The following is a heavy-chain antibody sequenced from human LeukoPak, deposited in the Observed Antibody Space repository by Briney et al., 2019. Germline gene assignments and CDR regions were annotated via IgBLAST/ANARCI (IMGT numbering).Heavy chain of an antibody. J-gene: IGHJ4*02. V-gene: IGHV3-11*06. CDR2: ITDSGVFT. Sequence: GGSLRLSCAVSGFTFSDYYMNWIRQAPGRGLEWVSYITDSGVFTKYTDSVKARFTISRDNAQNSLSLQLNSLRVEDTAIYYCARMIMFRGVPSAAFDSWGQGTLVTVSS. CDR3: ARMIMFRGVPSAAFDS. D-gene: IGHD3-16*01. CDR1: GFTFSDYY.